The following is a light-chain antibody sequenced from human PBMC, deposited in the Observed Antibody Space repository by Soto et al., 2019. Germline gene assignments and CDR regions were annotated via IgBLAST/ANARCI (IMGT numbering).Light chain of an antibody. CDR1: QSVSNTY. V-gene: IGKV3D-15*01. Sequence: MVLTHSPGPLSLSPGERATLSCMASQSVSNTYLAWYQQKPGQAPRLLIYDASSRATGIPDRFSGSGSGTEFTLTISSLQSEDFAVYYCQQYNNWPLTFGGGTKVDI. J-gene: IGKJ4*01. CDR2: DAS. CDR3: QQYNNWPLT.